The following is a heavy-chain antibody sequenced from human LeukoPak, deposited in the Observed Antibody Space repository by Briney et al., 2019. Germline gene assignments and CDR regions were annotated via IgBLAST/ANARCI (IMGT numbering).Heavy chain of an antibody. CDR1: GFTFSSYS. CDR3: ARQMYSSGCSDF. Sequence: GGFLRLSCAASGFTFSSYSMNWVRQSPGKGLEWISYISSSAYTIYYADSVKGRFTIFRDNAENSLYLQMDSLRDEDTAVYYCARQMYSSGCSDFWGQGTPVTVSS. D-gene: IGHD6-19*01. CDR2: ISSSAYTI. V-gene: IGHV3-48*02. J-gene: IGHJ4*02.